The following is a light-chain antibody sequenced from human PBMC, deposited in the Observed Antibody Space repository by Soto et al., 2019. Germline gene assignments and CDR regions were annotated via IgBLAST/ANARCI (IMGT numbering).Light chain of an antibody. CDR2: AAS. CDR3: LRYNSAPFT. V-gene: IGKV1-27*01. J-gene: IGKJ3*01. Sequence: DLQMNQFPSALSASVGDRVTITCRAILGMRNYLAWYHQKPGKVPQLRVYAASTLQSGVPDRFRGSGSGTDFTLTISSRQPEDVATDYSLRYNSAPFTFGHGNKVEI. CDR1: LGMRNY.